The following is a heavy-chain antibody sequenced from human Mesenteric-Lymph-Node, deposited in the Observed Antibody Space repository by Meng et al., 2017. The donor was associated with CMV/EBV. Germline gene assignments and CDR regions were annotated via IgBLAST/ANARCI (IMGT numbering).Heavy chain of an antibody. CDR3: ARYSAKTFDY. Sequence: TCTVSGGSVSSGSYYWGWIRQPPGKGLEWIGEINHSGSTNYNPSLKSRVTISVDTSKSQFSLKLSSVTAADTAVYYCARYSAKTFDYWGQGTLVTVSS. CDR1: GGSVSSGSYY. CDR2: INHSGST. J-gene: IGHJ4*02. D-gene: IGHD2-15*01. V-gene: IGHV4-39*07.